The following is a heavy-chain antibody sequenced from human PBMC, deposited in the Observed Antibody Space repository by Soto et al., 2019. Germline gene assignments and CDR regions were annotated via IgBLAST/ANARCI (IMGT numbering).Heavy chain of an antibody. CDR2: ISSSSSYI. V-gene: IGHV3-21*01. CDR1: GFTFSSYS. Sequence: GSLRLSCAASGFTFSSYSMNWVRQAPGKGLEWVSSISSSSSYIYYADSVKGRFTISRDNAKNSLYLQMNSLRAEDTAVYYCARVGTYYYGSGSYYGYYGMDVWGQGTTVTVSS. CDR3: ARVGTYYYGSGSYYGYYGMDV. D-gene: IGHD3-10*01. J-gene: IGHJ6*02.